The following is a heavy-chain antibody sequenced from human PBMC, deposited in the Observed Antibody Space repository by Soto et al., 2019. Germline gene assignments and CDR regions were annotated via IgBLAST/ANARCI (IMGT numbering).Heavy chain of an antibody. D-gene: IGHD6-6*01. CDR2: INHSGST. CDR1: GGSFSGYY. CDR3: AREEIAARPVDV. V-gene: IGHV4-34*01. Sequence: SETLSLTCAVYGGSFSGYYWSWIRQPPGKGLEWIGEINHSGSTNYNPFLKSRVTISVDTSKNQFSLKLSSVTAADTAVYYCAREEIAARPVDVWGQGTTVTVSS. J-gene: IGHJ6*02.